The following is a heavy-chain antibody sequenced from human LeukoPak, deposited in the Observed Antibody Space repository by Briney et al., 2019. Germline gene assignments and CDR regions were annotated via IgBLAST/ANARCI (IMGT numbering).Heavy chain of an antibody. CDR2: IYYSGST. CDR1: GGSISSSSYC. Sequence: PSETLSLTCTVSGGSISSSSYCWGWIRQPPGKGLEWIGSIYYSGSTYYNPSLKSRVTISVDTSKNQFSLKLSSVTAADTAVYYCARGRYTVIDYWGQGTLVTVSS. V-gene: IGHV4-39*07. J-gene: IGHJ4*02. D-gene: IGHD4-17*01. CDR3: ARGRYTVIDY.